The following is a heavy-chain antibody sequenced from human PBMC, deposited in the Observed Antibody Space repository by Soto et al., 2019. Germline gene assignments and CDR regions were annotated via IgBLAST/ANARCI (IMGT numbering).Heavy chain of an antibody. J-gene: IGHJ4*02. Sequence: SETLSLTCTVSGDSISSFYWSWIRQPPGKGLEWVGYIHYSGSTKYNPSLKSRVTISVDTSKNQFSLKLSSVTAADTAVYYCARGGRIIAAAGLDYWGQGTLVTVSS. V-gene: IGHV4-59*01. CDR3: ARGGRIIAAAGLDY. CDR2: IHYSGST. D-gene: IGHD6-13*01. CDR1: GDSISSFY.